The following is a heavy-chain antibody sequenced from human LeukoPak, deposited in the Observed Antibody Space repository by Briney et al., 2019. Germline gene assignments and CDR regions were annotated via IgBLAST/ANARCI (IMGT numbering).Heavy chain of an antibody. Sequence: SETLSLTCAVSGRSISPYHWGWIRQPAEGGLEWIGQIYSSGDTNYNPALKGQVTMSVDTSKNQFSLTLSSVTAADTAIYCCARLKKDFDHYFDPWGQGTLVTVSS. J-gene: IGHJ4*02. CDR1: GRSISPYH. CDR3: ARLKKDFDHYFDP. CDR2: IYSSGDT. V-gene: IGHV4-4*07. D-gene: IGHD3-3*01.